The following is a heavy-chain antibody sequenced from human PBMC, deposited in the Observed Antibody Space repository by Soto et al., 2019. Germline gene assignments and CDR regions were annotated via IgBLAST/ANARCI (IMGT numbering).Heavy chain of an antibody. CDR2: IIPIFGTA. CDR1: GGTFSSYA. V-gene: IGHV1-69*13. Sequence: SVKVSCKASGGTFSSYAISWVRQAPGQGLEWMGGIIPIFGTANYAQKFQGRVTITADESTSTAYMGLSSLRSEDTAVYYCARGLRITIFGVVIPDDAFDIWGQGTMVTVSS. D-gene: IGHD3-3*01. J-gene: IGHJ3*02. CDR3: ARGLRITIFGVVIPDDAFDI.